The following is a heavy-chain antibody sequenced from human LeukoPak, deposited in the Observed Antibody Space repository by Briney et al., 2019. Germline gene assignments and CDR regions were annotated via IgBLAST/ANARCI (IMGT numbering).Heavy chain of an antibody. CDR2: IKQDGSEK. CDR1: GFTFSSYW. Sequence: PGGSLRLSCAASGFTFSSYWMSWVRQAPGKGLEWVANIKQDGSEKYYVDSVKGRFTISRDNAKNTLYLQMNSLRAEDTAVYYCASYSGYDYYYYYYYMDVWGKGTTVTVSS. J-gene: IGHJ6*03. D-gene: IGHD5-12*01. CDR3: ASYSGYDYYYYYYYMDV. V-gene: IGHV3-7*01.